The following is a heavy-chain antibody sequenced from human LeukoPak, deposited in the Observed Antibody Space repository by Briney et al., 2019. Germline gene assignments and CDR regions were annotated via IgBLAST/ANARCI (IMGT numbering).Heavy chain of an antibody. J-gene: IGHJ6*04. CDR3: ARAGQYGSGSYYSIYYGMDV. CDR1: GGSISSYY. D-gene: IGHD3-10*01. V-gene: IGHV4-59*01. CDR2: IYYSGST. Sequence: SETLSLTCTVSGGSISSYYWSWLRQPPGKGLEWLGYIYYSGSTNYNPSLKSRVTISVDTSKNQFSLKLSSVTAADTAVYYCARAGQYGSGSYYSIYYGMDVWGKGTTVTVSS.